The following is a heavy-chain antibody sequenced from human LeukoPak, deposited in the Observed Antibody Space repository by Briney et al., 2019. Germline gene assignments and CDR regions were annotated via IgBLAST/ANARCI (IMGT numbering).Heavy chain of an antibody. CDR2: ISSSGSTI. CDR1: GGSISSSSYY. CDR3: ARSRDSSGYSFDY. V-gene: IGHV3-11*01. D-gene: IGHD3-22*01. Sequence: LSLTCTVSGGSISSSSYYWGWIRQPPGKGLEWVSYISSSGSTIYYADSVKGRFTISRDNAKNSLYLQMNSLRAEDTAVYYCARSRDSSGYSFDYWGQGTLVTVSS. J-gene: IGHJ4*02.